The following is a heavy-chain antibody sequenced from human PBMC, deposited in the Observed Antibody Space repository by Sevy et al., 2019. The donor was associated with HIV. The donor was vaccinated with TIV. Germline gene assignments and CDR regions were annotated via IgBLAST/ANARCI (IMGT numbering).Heavy chain of an antibody. Sequence: ASVKVSCKASGGTFSSYGISWVRQAPGQGLEWMGGIIPILGTVNYAPKFQGRVTITADETTKPAYMEQSGLRSEDTAVYYCARGGGNGWYYFDYWGQETLVTVSS. CDR2: IIPILGTV. V-gene: IGHV1-69*13. D-gene: IGHD6-19*01. CDR1: GGTFSSYG. J-gene: IGHJ4*02. CDR3: ARGGGNGWYYFDY.